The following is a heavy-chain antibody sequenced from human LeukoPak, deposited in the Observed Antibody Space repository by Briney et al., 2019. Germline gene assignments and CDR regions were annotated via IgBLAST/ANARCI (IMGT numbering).Heavy chain of an antibody. J-gene: IGHJ4*02. V-gene: IGHV4-38-2*02. D-gene: IGHD5-12*01. Sequence: KPSETLSPTCTVSGYFISSGYYWGWIRQPPGKGLEWIGSIYHSGTTYYSPSLKSRVTISVDTSKNQFSLKVSSVTAADTAVYYCARGPQDPSGYLFYFDYWGQGTLVTVSS. CDR1: GYFISSGYY. CDR3: ARGPQDPSGYLFYFDY. CDR2: IYHSGTT.